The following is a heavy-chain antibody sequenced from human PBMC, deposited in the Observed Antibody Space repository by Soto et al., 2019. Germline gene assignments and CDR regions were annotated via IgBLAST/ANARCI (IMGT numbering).Heavy chain of an antibody. Sequence: ASLMFSHTRPVAGGSSSRCGSYLRIISHPPGKGLDGMGYIYYSGSTYYNPSLKSRVTISVDTSKNQFSLKLSYVTAADTAVYYCARGNSQKVVPAAILRLIVIYWVDPRGPGTMV. V-gene: IGHV4-31*03. CDR1: GGSSSRCGSY. J-gene: IGHJ5*02. CDR2: IYYSGST. CDR3: ARGNSQKVVPAAILRLIVIYWVDP. D-gene: IGHD2-2*02.